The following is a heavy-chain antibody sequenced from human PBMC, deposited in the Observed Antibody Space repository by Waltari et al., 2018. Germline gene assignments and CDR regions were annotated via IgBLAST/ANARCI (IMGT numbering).Heavy chain of an antibody. CDR2: INPNSGGT. CDR1: GYTFTGYY. V-gene: IGHV1-2*02. CDR3: ARGRGIVVVPAATDY. D-gene: IGHD2-2*01. Sequence: QVQLVQSGAEVKKPGASVKVSCKASGYTFTGYYMHWVRQAPGQGLEWMGWINPNSGGTNYAQKFQGRVTMTRDTSISTAYMELSRLRSDDTAVYYCARGRGIVVVPAATDYWGQGTLVTVSS. J-gene: IGHJ4*02.